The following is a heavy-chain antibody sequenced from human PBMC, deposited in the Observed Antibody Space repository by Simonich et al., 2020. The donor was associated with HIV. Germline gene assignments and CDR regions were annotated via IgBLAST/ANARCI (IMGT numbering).Heavy chain of an antibody. D-gene: IGHD4-4*01. CDR3: AKEHDSSYWYFDL. J-gene: IGHJ2*01. CDR1: GFTFSSYA. CDR2: IRFSVGST. V-gene: IGHV3-23*01. Sequence: EVQLLESGGGLVQPGGSLRLSCAASGFTFSSYAMSWVRQAPGRGLEWCSGIRFSVGSTYYADSVEGRFPISRDNSKNTLYLQMNSLRAEDTAVYYCAKEHDSSYWYFDLWGRGTLVTVSS.